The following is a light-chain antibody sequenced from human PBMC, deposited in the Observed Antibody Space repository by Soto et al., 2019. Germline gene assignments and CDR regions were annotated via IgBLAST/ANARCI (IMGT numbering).Light chain of an antibody. Sequence: EIVLTQSPATLSLSPGERATLSCRASQSVDIYLAWYQQKPGQPPRLLIYDTSNRPPGVPARFSGSGSGADFTLTISSLEPEDSAVYDCQRRSSSPLFIFGQGTKLEIK. CDR2: DTS. V-gene: IGKV3-11*01. CDR3: QRRSSSPLFI. CDR1: QSVDIY. J-gene: IGKJ2*01.